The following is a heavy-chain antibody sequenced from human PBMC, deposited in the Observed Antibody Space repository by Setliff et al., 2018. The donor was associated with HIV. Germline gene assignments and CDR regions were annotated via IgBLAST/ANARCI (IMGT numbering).Heavy chain of an antibody. Sequence: SVKVSCKASGDTFSSYAISWVRQAPGQGLEWMGGIIPVLGLSYYAQNFQGRVTITADESTSTAYMELSSLRSEDTAVYYCASYSGSCYFILHYWGQGTLVTVS. CDR2: IIPVLGLS. CDR1: GDTFSSYA. D-gene: IGHD1-26*01. J-gene: IGHJ4*02. V-gene: IGHV1-69*10. CDR3: ASYSGSCYFILHY.